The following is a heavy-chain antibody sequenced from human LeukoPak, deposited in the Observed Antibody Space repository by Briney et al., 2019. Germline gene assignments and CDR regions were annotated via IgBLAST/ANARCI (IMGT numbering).Heavy chain of an antibody. D-gene: IGHD3-3*01. V-gene: IGHV3-7*01. J-gene: IGHJ3*02. Sequence: GGSLRLSCAASGFTFSNYWMSWVRQAPGKGLEWVANIKEDGTEKYYVDSVKGRFTISRDNAKNSLYLQMNSLRAEDTAVYYCARDSLITIFGVVIMRDAFDIWGQGTMVTVSS. CDR1: GFTFSNYW. CDR3: ARDSLITIFGVVIMRDAFDI. CDR2: IKEDGTEK.